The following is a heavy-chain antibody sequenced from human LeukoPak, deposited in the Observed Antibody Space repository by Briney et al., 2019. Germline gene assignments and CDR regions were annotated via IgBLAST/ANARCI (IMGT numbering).Heavy chain of an antibody. CDR2: IKSKTDGGTT. Sequence: GGSLRLSCAASGFTFSNAWMNWVRQSPGKGLEWVGRIKSKTDGGTTDYGAPVKGRFTISRDDSKNTLFLQMNSLKAEDTAMYHCTTGVRDSSGYYNFDYWGQGTLVTVSS. D-gene: IGHD3-22*01. CDR3: TTGVRDSSGYYNFDY. V-gene: IGHV3-15*01. CDR1: GFTFSNAW. J-gene: IGHJ4*02.